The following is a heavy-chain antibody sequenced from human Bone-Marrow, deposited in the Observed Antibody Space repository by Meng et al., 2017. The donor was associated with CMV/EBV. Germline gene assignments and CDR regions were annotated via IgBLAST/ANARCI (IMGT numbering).Heavy chain of an antibody. CDR1: GFTFSSYW. V-gene: IGHV3-74*01. Sequence: GGSLRLSCAASGFTFSSYWMHWVRQAPGKGLVWVSRINSDGSNTSYADSVKGRFTISRDNAKNTLYLQMNSLRAEDTAVYYCARDPRDYSSSWLYYYYGMDVWGQGNTVTVSS. CDR2: INSDGSNT. CDR3: ARDPRDYSSSWLYYYYGMDV. D-gene: IGHD6-13*01. J-gene: IGHJ6*02.